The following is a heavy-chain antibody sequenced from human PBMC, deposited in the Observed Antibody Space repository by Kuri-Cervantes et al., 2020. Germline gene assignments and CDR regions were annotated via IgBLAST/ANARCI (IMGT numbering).Heavy chain of an antibody. Sequence: ESLKISCTVSGGSVSSGSYYWSWIRQPPGKGLEWIGYIYYSGSTNYNPSLKSRVTISVDTSKNQFSLKLSSVTAADTAVYYCARSLGFGRGGMDVWGRGTTVTVSS. CDR3: ARSLGFGRGGMDV. CDR1: GGSVSSGSYY. V-gene: IGHV4-61*01. D-gene: IGHD3-10*01. J-gene: IGHJ6*02. CDR2: IYYSGST.